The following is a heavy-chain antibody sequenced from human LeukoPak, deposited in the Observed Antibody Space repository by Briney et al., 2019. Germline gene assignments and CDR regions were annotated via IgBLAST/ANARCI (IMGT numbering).Heavy chain of an antibody. CDR1: GFTFDDYG. Sequence: GGSLRLSCAASGFTFDDYGMSWVRQAPGKGLEWVSVIYSGGSTYYADSVKGRFTISRDNSKNTLYLQMNSLRAEDTAVYYCARDLGGGYDSDGYWFDPWGQGTLVTVSS. D-gene: IGHD5-12*01. CDR2: IYSGGST. V-gene: IGHV3-66*01. CDR3: ARDLGGGYDSDGYWFDP. J-gene: IGHJ5*02.